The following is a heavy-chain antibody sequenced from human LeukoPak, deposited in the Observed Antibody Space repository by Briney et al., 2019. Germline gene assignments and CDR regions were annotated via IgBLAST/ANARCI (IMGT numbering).Heavy chain of an antibody. Sequence: PGGSLRLSCVASGFTFSNYGIHWVRQAPGKGLEWVAVISKDGSNKDYADSVKGRFIISRDNSKNTLYLQMNSLRAEDTAVYYCARDRSGIYDAFDIWGQGTMVTVSS. D-gene: IGHD1-14*01. CDR3: ARDRSGIYDAFDI. J-gene: IGHJ3*02. CDR1: GFTFSNYG. V-gene: IGHV3-30*03. CDR2: ISKDGSNK.